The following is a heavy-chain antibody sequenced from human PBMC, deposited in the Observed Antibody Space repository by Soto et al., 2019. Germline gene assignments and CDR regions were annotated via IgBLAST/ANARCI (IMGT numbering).Heavy chain of an antibody. D-gene: IGHD1-1*01. CDR2: ISGSGGGT. J-gene: IGHJ4*02. V-gene: IGHV3-23*01. CDR1: GFTFSSYA. Sequence: PGGSLRLSCAASGFTFSSYAMSWVRQAPGKGLEWVSSISGSGGGTYYADSVKGRFTFSRDNSKNTLYLQMNSLRAEDTAVYYCAKFGIFTTKRRPPNYIDYCCPAALLTVSS. CDR3: AKFGIFTTKRRPPNYIDY.